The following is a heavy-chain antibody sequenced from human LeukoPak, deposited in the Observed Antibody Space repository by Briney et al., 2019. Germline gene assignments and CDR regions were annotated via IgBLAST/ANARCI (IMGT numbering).Heavy chain of an antibody. CDR1: GFAFTSYS. CDR3: ARGYGDYVLDY. Sequence: GGSLRLSCAASGFAFTSYSMNWVRQAPGKGLEWVSSITTGSSYIFHIHSVKGRFTISRDNAKNSLYLQMNGLRADDTAVYYCARGYGDYVLDYWGQGTLVTVSS. V-gene: IGHV3-21*01. J-gene: IGHJ4*02. D-gene: IGHD4-17*01. CDR2: ITTGSSYI.